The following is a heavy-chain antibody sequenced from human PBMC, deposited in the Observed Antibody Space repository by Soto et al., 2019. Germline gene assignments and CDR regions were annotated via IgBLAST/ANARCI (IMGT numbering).Heavy chain of an antibody. CDR3: ARFQLPQNWFDP. Sequence: SETLSLTCAVYGGSFSGYYWSWIRQPPGKGLEWIGEINHSGSTNYNPSLKSRVTISVDTSKNQLSLKLSSVTAADTAVYYCARFQLPQNWFDPWGQGTLVTVSS. CDR2: INHSGST. CDR1: GGSFSGYY. J-gene: IGHJ5*02. V-gene: IGHV4-34*01. D-gene: IGHD1-7*01.